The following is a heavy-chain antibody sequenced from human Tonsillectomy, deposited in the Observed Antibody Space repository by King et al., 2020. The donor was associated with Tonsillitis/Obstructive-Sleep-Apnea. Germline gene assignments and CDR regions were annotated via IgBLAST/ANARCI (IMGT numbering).Heavy chain of an antibody. V-gene: IGHV1-2*06. Sequence: QLVQSGAEVKKPGASVKVSCKASGYTFTGYYMHWLRQAPGQGFEWRVRINPNSGGTNYAQKFQGRVTMTRDTSISTAYMELSRLRSDDTAVYYCARGRGYDIFWGQGTMVTVSS. J-gene: IGHJ3*01. CDR3: ARGRGYDIF. D-gene: IGHD3-9*01. CDR2: INPNSGGT. CDR1: GYTFTGYY.